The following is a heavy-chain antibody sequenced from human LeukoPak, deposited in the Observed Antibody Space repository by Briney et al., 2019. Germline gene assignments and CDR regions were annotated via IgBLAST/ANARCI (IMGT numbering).Heavy chain of an antibody. CDR3: ASRNHSYGSPADY. CDR2: INHSGST. D-gene: IGHD5-18*01. J-gene: IGHJ4*02. V-gene: IGHV4-34*01. CDR1: GGSFSGYY. Sequence: SETLSLTCAVYGGSFSGYYWSWIRQPPGKGLEWIGEINHSGSTNYNPSLKSRVTISVDTSKNQFSLKLSSVTAADTAVYYCASRNHSYGSPADYWGQGTLVTVSS.